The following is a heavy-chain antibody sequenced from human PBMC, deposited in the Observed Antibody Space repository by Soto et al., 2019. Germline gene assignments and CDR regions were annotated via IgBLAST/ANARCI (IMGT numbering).Heavy chain of an antibody. V-gene: IGHV3-23*01. CDR2: ISGSGGST. D-gene: IGHD3-22*01. CDR1: GFTFSSYA. J-gene: IGHJ4*02. Sequence: EVQLLESGGGLIQTGGSLRLSCAASGFTFSSYAMSWVRQAPGKGLEWVSAISGSGGSTYYADSVKGRFTISRDNSKNTLYLQMNSLRAEDTAVYYCAKDSGMIVVEGLDYWGQGTLVTVSS. CDR3: AKDSGMIVVEGLDY.